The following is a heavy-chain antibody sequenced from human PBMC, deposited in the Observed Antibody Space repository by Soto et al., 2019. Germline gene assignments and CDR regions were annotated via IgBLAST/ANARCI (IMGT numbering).Heavy chain of an antibody. CDR2: FNPNSGDT. CDR1: GYTLSDYY. J-gene: IGHJ3*02. Sequence: ASVKVSCKASGYTLSDYYMQWVRQAPGQGLEWMGWFNPNSGDTNYAQKFQGRVTMTRDTSIATAYMELSSLKSDDTAVYYCAREGGGIAAAGAGNDAFDIWGQGAMVTVSS. D-gene: IGHD6-13*01. CDR3: AREGGGIAAAGAGNDAFDI. V-gene: IGHV1-2*02.